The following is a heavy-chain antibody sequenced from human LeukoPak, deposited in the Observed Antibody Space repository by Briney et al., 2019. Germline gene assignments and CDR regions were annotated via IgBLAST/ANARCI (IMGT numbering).Heavy chain of an antibody. J-gene: IGHJ4*02. CDR1: GFTFSSYL. V-gene: IGHV3-48*02. CDR3: ASAIVEAPAGGSFDC. CDR2: ISASSNNI. Sequence: AGGSLRLSCAASGFTFSSYLMSWVRQAPGKGLEWVSSISASSNNIYYADSVKGRFTVSRDNAKNSLYLQINSLRDEDTALYYCASAIVEAPAGGSFDCWGQGTLVTVSS. D-gene: IGHD3-22*01.